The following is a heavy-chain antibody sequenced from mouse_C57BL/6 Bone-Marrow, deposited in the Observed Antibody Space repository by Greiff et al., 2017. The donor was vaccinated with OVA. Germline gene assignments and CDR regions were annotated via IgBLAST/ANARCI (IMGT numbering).Heavy chain of an antibody. CDR3: ASERYYSNYVDWYFDV. CDR1: GYTFTDYY. V-gene: IGHV1-76*01. Sequence: QVQLQQSGAELVRPGASVKLSCKASGYTFTDYYINWVKQRPGQGLEWIARIYPGSGNTYYNEKFKGKATLTAEKSSSTAYMQLSSLTSEDSAVYFCASERYYSNYVDWYFDVWGTGTTVTVSS. CDR2: IYPGSGNT. D-gene: IGHD2-5*01. J-gene: IGHJ1*03.